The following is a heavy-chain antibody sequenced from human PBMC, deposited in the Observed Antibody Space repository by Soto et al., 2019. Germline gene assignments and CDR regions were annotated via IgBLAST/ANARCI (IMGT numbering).Heavy chain of an antibody. CDR2: IRSKTDGGTT. Sequence: EVQLVESGGGLVEPGGSLRLSCAASGITFSNAWINWVRKAPGEGLEYIGRIRSKTDGGTTEYAAPVEGRFTISRDDSKNTLYLQMSGLKTEDTGVYYCTTTRPGTNVFDNWGQGTLVTVSS. CDR3: TTTRPGTNVFDN. J-gene: IGHJ3*02. V-gene: IGHV3-15*01. D-gene: IGHD1-1*01. CDR1: GITFSNAW.